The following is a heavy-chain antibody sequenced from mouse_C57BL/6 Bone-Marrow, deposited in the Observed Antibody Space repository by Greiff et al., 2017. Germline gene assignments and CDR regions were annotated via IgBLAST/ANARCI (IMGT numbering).Heavy chain of an antibody. Sequence: QVQLQQPGAELVKPGASVKMSCKASGYTFTSYWITWVKQRPGQGLEWIGDIYPGSGSTNYNEKFKSKATLTLDTSSSTAYMQLSSLTSEDSAVYDCARPCYSNGGYFDVWGRGTRVTVTA. J-gene: IGHJ1*03. CDR2: IYPGSGST. CDR1: GYTFTSYW. V-gene: IGHV1-55*01. CDR3: ARPCYSNGGYFDV. D-gene: IGHD2-5*01.